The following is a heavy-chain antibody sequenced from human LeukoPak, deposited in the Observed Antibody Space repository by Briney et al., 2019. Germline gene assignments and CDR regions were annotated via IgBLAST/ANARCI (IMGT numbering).Heavy chain of an antibody. CDR3: AKDRTWIQLWHFDY. D-gene: IGHD5-18*01. Sequence: PGGSLRLSCAASGFTFSTYAMAWVRQAPGKGLEWVSSVSDSGGDAYYADSVKGRFTISRDNSKNTLYLQMNSLRAEDTAVYYCAKDRTWIQLWHFDYWGQGTLVTVSS. V-gene: IGHV3-23*01. CDR1: GFTFSTYA. J-gene: IGHJ4*02. CDR2: VSDSGGDA.